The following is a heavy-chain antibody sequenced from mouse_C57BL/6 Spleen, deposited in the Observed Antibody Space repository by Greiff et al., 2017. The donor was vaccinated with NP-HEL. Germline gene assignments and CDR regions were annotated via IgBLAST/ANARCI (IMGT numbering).Heavy chain of an antibody. D-gene: IGHD1-1*01. CDR1: GYTFTSYW. CDR2: IDPSDSYT. J-gene: IGHJ4*01. CDR3: ARSGTTVPYYYAMDY. Sequence: QVQLKESGAELVKPGASVKLSCKASGYTFTSYWMQWVKQRPGQGLEWIGEIDPSDSYTNYNQKFKGKATLTVDRSSSTAYMQLSSLTSEDSAVYYCARSGTTVPYYYAMDYWGQGTSVTVSS. V-gene: IGHV1-50*01.